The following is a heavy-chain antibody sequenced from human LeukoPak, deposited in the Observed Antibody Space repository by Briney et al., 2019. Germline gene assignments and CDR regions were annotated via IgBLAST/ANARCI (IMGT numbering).Heavy chain of an antibody. CDR2: ISWNSGSI. V-gene: IGHV3-9*01. CDR3: AKDIGISSGPYYYYGMDV. D-gene: IGHD6-19*01. J-gene: IGHJ6*02. CDR1: GFTFDDYA. Sequence: GRSLRLSCAASGFTFDDYAMHRVRQAPGKGLEWVSGISWNSGSIGYADSVKGRFTISRDNAKNSLYLQMNSLRAEDTALYYCAKDIGISSGPYYYYGMDVWGQGTTVTVSS.